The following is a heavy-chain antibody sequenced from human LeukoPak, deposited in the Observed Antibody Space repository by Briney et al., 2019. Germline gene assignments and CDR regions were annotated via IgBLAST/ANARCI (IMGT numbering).Heavy chain of an antibody. CDR3: ARVPGIKRYCSSTSCSVSGWFDP. CDR2: IYHSGNT. CDR1: GYSISSGYY. J-gene: IGHJ5*02. V-gene: IGHV4-38-2*01. D-gene: IGHD2-2*01. Sequence: SETLSLTCAVSGYSISSGYYWGWIRQPPGKGLEWIGSIYHSGNTYYNPSLKSRVTISVDTSKNQFSLKLSSVTAADTAVYYCARVPGIKRYCSSTSCSVSGWFDPWGQGTLVTVSS.